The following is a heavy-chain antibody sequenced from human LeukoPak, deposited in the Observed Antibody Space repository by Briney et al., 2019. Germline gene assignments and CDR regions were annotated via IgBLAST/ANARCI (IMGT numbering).Heavy chain of an antibody. V-gene: IGHV5-51*01. Sequence: GESLKISCKGSRYIFSNYCIGWVRQMPGKGLEWMGIIYPGDSDTRYRPSFQGQVTISVYNSISTAYLQWSSLKASDSAMYYCAAALSSSHPDDFAYWGQGTLVTVSS. J-gene: IGHJ4*02. CDR2: IYPGDSDT. CDR3: AAALSSSHPDDFAY. CDR1: RYIFSNYC. D-gene: IGHD1-14*01.